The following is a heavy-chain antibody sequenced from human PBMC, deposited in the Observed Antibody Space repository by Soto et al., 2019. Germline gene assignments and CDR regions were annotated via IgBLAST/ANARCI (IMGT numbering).Heavy chain of an antibody. CDR2: IYYSGST. V-gene: IGHV4-39*01. CDR1: GGSISSSNW. CDR3: VPSNWFDP. Sequence: SETLSLTCAVSGGSISSSNWWSWVRQPPGKGLEWIGSIYYSGSTYYNPSLKSRVTISVDTSKNQFSLKLSSVTAADTAVYYCVPSNWFDPWGQGTLVTVSS. J-gene: IGHJ5*02.